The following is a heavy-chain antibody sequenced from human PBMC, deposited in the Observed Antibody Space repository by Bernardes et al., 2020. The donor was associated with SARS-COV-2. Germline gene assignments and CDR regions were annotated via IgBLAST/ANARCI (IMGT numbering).Heavy chain of an antibody. CDR3: AGTTITCCDY. D-gene: IGHD3-10*01. Sequence: GGSLRLSCEASGITFSSFWMHWVRQSPGKGLIWVSRMSGDGSGTTYADSVKGRFTISRDNSRNTLYLQMNGLTPEDSGLYYCAGTTITCCDYWGQGTLVTVSS. CDR2: MSGDGSGT. CDR1: GITFSSFW. J-gene: IGHJ4*02. V-gene: IGHV3-74*01.